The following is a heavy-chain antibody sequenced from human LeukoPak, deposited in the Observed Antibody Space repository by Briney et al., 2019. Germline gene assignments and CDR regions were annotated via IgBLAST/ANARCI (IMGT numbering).Heavy chain of an antibody. V-gene: IGHV3-48*02. D-gene: IGHD2-21*02. Sequence: GGSLRLSCAASGFTFSSYSMNWVRQAPGKGLEWVSYIGSSSSTIYYADSVKGRFTISRDNAKNSLYLQMNSLRDEDTAVYYCATNCGGDCYGAFDIWGQGTMVTVSS. CDR1: GFTFSSYS. CDR3: ATNCGGDCYGAFDI. CDR2: IGSSSSTI. J-gene: IGHJ3*02.